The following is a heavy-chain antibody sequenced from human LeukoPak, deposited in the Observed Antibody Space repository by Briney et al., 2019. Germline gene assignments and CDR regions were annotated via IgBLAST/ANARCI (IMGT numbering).Heavy chain of an antibody. CDR2: LNHSGST. J-gene: IGHJ4*02. D-gene: IGHD3-3*01. CDR1: GGSFSGYY. Sequence: SETLSLTCAVYGGSFSGYYWSWIRQPPGKGLEWIGELNHSGSTNYNPSLKSRVTMSVDTSKNQFSLKLSSVTAADTAVYYCARSYDFWSGYSYYFDYWGQGTLVTVSS. V-gene: IGHV4-34*01. CDR3: ARSYDFWSGYSYYFDY.